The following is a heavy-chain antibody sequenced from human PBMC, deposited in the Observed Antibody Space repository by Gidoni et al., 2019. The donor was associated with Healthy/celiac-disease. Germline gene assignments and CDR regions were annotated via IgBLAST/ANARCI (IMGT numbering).Heavy chain of an antibody. D-gene: IGHD6-6*01. CDR1: GFPFSRYA. CDR2: ISGSGGST. CDR3: AKDLPGIAAPPPGFDY. Sequence: EVQLLESGGGLVQPGGSLRLSCAASGFPFSRYAMSGVRQAPGKGLEWVSDISGSGGSTYYADSVKGRFTISRDNSKNTLYLQMNSLRAEDTAVYYCAKDLPGIAAPPPGFDYWGQGTLVTVSS. J-gene: IGHJ4*02. V-gene: IGHV3-23*01.